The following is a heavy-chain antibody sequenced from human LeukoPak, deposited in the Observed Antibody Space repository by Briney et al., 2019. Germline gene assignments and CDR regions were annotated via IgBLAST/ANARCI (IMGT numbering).Heavy chain of an antibody. CDR2: IWYDGSNK. CDR1: GFTFSNYG. CDR3: AKFGLTKSHVPGIVGATDFDY. J-gene: IGHJ4*02. V-gene: IGHV3-30*02. Sequence: PGGSLRLSCAASGFTFSNYGMHWVRQAPGKGLGWVAVIWYDGSNKYYADSVKGRFTISRDNSKNTLYLQMNSLRAEDTAVYYCAKFGLTKSHVPGIVGATDFDYWGQGTLVTVSS. D-gene: IGHD1-26*01.